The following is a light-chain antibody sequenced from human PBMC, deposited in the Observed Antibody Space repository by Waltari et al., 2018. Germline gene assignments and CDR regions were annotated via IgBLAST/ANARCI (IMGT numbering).Light chain of an antibody. V-gene: IGKV1-33*01. CDR1: QDISNY. J-gene: IGKJ3*01. Sequence: DIQMTQSPSSLSASVGDRDTITCQASQDISNYLNWYQQKPGKAPKLLIYDASNLETGVPSRFSGSGSGTDFTFTISSLQPEDIATYYCQQYDNLLGTFGPGTKVDIK. CDR3: QQYDNLLGT. CDR2: DAS.